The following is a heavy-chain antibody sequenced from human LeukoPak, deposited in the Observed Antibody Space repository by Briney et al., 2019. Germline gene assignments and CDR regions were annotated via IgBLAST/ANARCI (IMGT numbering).Heavy chain of an antibody. J-gene: IGHJ4*02. Sequence: GGSLRLSCAASGFTFNNHWMTWVRQAPGKGLEWVASIKQGGSEKYYADSVKGRFTVSRDDAKNSLYFQMNSLNADDTAVYYCARGPNYGARVDYLDSWGQGTKVTVSS. V-gene: IGHV3-7*01. CDR1: GFTFNNHW. CDR3: ARGPNYGARVDYLDS. CDR2: IKQGGSEK. D-gene: IGHD4-17*01.